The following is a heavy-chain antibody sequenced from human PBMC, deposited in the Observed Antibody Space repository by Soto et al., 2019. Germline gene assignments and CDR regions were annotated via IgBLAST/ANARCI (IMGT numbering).Heavy chain of an antibody. CDR2: VSYDGSST. Sequence: QVQLVESGRGVVQPGRSLRLSCAASGFTFSTYAMHWVRQAPGKGLEWVAVVSYDGSSTNYADSVKGRFTISRDNSKNTLYLQMNSLRAEDTAVYYCARGATIAARLPHDYWGQGTLVTVSS. V-gene: IGHV3-30-3*01. J-gene: IGHJ4*02. CDR3: ARGATIAARLPHDY. CDR1: GFTFSTYA. D-gene: IGHD6-6*01.